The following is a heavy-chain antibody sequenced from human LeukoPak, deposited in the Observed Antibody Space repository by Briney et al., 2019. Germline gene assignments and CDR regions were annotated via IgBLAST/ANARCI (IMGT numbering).Heavy chain of an antibody. V-gene: IGHV6-1*01. CDR3: ARGLRYCSSIICPMVYYYCYMDV. D-gene: IGHD2-2*01. CDR2: TYYRSTTNN. Sequence: SQTLSLTCAISGDSVSSNSAAWNSISPSQSRGLDVLVTTYYRSTTNNAYAVSVKSRITINPHTSNNQSPTQLTSLTPEDTAVYYCARGLRYCSSIICPMVYYYCYMDVWGKGSTVTVCS. J-gene: IGHJ6*03. CDR1: GDSVSSNSAA.